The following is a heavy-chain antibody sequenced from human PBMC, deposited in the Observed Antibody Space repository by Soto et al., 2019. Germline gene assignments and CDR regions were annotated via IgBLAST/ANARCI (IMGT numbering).Heavy chain of an antibody. D-gene: IGHD3-10*01. CDR3: ARGGIQLSYAFDH. CDR1: GTSVSNYY. V-gene: IGHV4-4*07. Sequence: SETLSLTCSVSGTSVSNYYWSWIRQPAGKGLEHIGRIYTSGSTSYNPSLKSRVTMSMDTSQTQIYLNLTSVTAADTAVYYCARGGIQLSYAFDHWGKGILVTVSS. J-gene: IGHJ4*02. CDR2: IYTSGST.